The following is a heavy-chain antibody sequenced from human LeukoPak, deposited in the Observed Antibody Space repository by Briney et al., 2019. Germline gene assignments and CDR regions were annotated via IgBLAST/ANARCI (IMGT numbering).Heavy chain of an antibody. CDR3: ARAQDNYDFWSGYLHYFDY. D-gene: IGHD3-3*01. Sequence: GGSLRLSCAASGFTFSSYAMHWVRQAPGKGLEYVSAISSRWGSTYYANSVKGRFTISRDNSKNTLYLQMGSLRAEDMAVYYCARAQDNYDFWSGYLHYFDYWGQGTLVTVSS. V-gene: IGHV3-64*01. CDR2: ISSRWGST. J-gene: IGHJ4*02. CDR1: GFTFSSYA.